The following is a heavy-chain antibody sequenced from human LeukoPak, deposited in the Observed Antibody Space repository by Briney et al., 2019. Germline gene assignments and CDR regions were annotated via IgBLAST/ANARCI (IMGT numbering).Heavy chain of an antibody. CDR2: IYISGTA. CDR3: ARSGGWPLYYFAY. V-gene: IGHV4-4*07. D-gene: IGHD6-25*01. J-gene: IGHJ4*02. Sequence: SETLSLTCTVSGGSFGSYYWSWIRQPAGKGLEWSGRIYISGTADYNPSLKSRVSMSVDTSKNQFSLKVTSVTAADTAGYYCARSGGWPLYYFAYWAREPWSPSPQ. CDR1: GGSFGSYY.